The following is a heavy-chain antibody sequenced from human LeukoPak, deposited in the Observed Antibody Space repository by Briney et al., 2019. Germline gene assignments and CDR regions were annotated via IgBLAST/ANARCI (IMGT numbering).Heavy chain of an antibody. J-gene: IGHJ3*02. CDR3: ARDGLWIQNAFDI. CDR2: INHSGST. D-gene: IGHD5-18*01. V-gene: IGHV4-34*01. Sequence: PSETLSLTCAVYGGSFSGYYWSWIRQPPGKGLEWIGEINHSGSTNYNPSLKSRVTISVDTSKNQFSLKLSSVTAADTAVYYCARDGLWIQNAFDIWGQGTMVTVSS. CDR1: GGSFSGYY.